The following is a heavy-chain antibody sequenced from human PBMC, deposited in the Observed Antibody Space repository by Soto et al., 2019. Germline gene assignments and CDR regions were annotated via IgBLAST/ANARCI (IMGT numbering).Heavy chain of an antibody. V-gene: IGHV3-53*01. CDR2: ISSDGRT. J-gene: IGHJ4*02. CDR1: AFTVSSKY. CDR3: ARDVIAVAGSAHD. D-gene: IGHD6-19*01. Sequence: GGYLIVSCAASAFTVSSKYMSWVRQAPGKGLEWVSTISSDGRTYYTDSVKGRFTISRDNSRNTVYLQMNSLTAEDTAVYYCARDVIAVAGSAHDWGQGTLVTVS.